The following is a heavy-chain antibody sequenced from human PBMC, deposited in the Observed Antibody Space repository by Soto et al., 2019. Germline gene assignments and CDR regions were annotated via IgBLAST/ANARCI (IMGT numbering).Heavy chain of an antibody. CDR2: IYYSGST. D-gene: IGHD3-9*01. V-gene: IGHV4-59*01. CDR3: ARGSREYDILTGFYYYYGMDV. Sequence: SETLSLTCTVSGGSISSYYWSWIRQPPGKGLEWIGYIYYSGSTNYNPSLKSRVTISVDTSKNQFSLKLSSVTAADTAVYYCARGSREYDILTGFYYYYGMDVWGQGTTVTVSS. J-gene: IGHJ6*02. CDR1: GGSISSYY.